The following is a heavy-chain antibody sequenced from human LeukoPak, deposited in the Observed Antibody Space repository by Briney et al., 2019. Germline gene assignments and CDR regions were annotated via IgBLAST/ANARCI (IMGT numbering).Heavy chain of an antibody. CDR2: IYYSGST. CDR1: GGSISSYY. J-gene: IGHJ4*02. V-gene: IGHV4-59*01. CDR3: ARVDFWSGYYHFDY. D-gene: IGHD3-3*01. Sequence: SETLSLTCTVSGGSISSYYWSWIRQPPGKGLEWIGYIYYSGSTNYNPSLKSRVTISVDTSKNQFSLKLSSVTAADTAVYYCARVDFWSGYYHFDYWGQGTLVTVSS.